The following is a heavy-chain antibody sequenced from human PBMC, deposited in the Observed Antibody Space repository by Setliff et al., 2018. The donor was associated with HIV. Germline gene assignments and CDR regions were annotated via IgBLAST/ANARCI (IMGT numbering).Heavy chain of an antibody. J-gene: IGHJ4*02. CDR2: MSTGGGIK. CDR1: GFTFSSYV. D-gene: IGHD1-26*01. V-gene: IGHV3-30-3*01. Sequence: PGGSLRLSCAATGFTFSSYVLYWVRQAPGKGLEWVAVMSTGGGIKICADSVRGRFTISRDNSRNTLFLQMNNLRPEDTATYYCVRDPIEGSPDYFDYWGQGALVTVSS. CDR3: VRDPIEGSPDYFDY.